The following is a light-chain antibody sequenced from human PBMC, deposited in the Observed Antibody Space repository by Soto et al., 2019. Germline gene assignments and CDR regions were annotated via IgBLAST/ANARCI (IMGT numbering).Light chain of an antibody. CDR2: DDR. J-gene: IGLJ1*01. V-gene: IGLV3-21*02. CDR1: NIGSKS. Sequence: SSELTQPPSVPVAPGQTARISCEGDNIGSKSVYWHQQKPGQAPVLVVYDDRDRPSGIPERFSGSNSGNTATLTINRVEAGDEADYYCQVWDSTSAQYVFGTGTRSPS. CDR3: QVWDSTSAQYV.